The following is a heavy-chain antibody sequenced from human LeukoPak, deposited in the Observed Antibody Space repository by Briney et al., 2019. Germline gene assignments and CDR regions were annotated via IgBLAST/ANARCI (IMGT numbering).Heavy chain of an antibody. CDR2: INPNSGGT. J-gene: IGHJ3*02. V-gene: IGHV1-2*02. CDR3: AMSPGYCSSTSCYPGAFDI. CDR1: GYTFTGYY. Sequence: GASVKVSCKASGYTFTGYYMHWVRQAPGQGLEWMGWINPNSGGTNYAQKFQGRVTMTRDTSISTAYMELSSLRSEDTAVYYCAMSPGYCSSTSCYPGAFDIWGQGTMVTVSS. D-gene: IGHD2-2*01.